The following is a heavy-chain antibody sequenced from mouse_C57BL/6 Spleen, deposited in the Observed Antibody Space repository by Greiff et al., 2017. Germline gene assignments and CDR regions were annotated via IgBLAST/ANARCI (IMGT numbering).Heavy chain of an antibody. Sequence: QVQLQQSGPELVKPGASVKISCKASGYAFSSSWMNWVKQRPGKGLEWIGRIYPGDGDTNYNGKFKGKATLTADKSSSTAYMQLSSLTSEDTAVYVLARGGLVRSDGAMDYGGQGTSVTVSS. CDR3: ARGGLVRSDGAMDY. CDR1: GYAFSSSW. D-gene: IGHD1-1*01. V-gene: IGHV1-82*01. J-gene: IGHJ4*01. CDR2: IYPGDGDT.